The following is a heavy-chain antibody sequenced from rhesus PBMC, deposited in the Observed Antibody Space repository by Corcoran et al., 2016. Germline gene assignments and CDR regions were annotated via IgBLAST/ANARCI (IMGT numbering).Heavy chain of an antibody. D-gene: IGHD2-2*01. CDR3: TWGFEV. J-gene: IGHJ5-1*01. CDR1: GGSISDNYY. CDR2: IAGNNVDT. V-gene: IGHV4S9*01. Sequence: QVQLQESGPGLVRTSETLSLTCTVSGGSISDNYYWNWISQPPGKGLMWIGSIAGNNVDTYYNPSLKSRVTTSKDTSKNQFSLRLPSVTAADTAVYYCTWGFEVWGAGVLVTVSS.